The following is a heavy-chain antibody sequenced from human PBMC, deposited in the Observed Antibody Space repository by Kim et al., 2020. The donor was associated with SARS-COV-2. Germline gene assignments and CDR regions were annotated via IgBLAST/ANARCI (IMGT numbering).Heavy chain of an antibody. V-gene: IGHV3-23*01. CDR2: ISGTGDSI. J-gene: IGHJ5*02. Sequence: GGSLRLSCAASGFTFSSYVMSWVRQAPGKGLDWVSDISGTGDSIYYADSVKGRFTISRDNSKNTLYLQMNSLRAEDTAVYYCAQDRGWLPYSWGQGTLVTVSS. CDR1: GFTFSSYV. CDR3: AQDRGWLPYS. D-gene: IGHD3-9*01.